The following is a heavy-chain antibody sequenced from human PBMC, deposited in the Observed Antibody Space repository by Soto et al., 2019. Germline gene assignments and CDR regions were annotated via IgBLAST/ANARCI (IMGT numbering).Heavy chain of an antibody. CDR1: GGSFGGYF. CDR3: ARGKRMQLWLKSYFDT. CDR2: VNHRGET. D-gene: IGHD5-18*01. V-gene: IGHV4-34*01. J-gene: IGHJ4*02. Sequence: SETLSLTCAVYGGSFGGYFCSFIRHSPFKWLEWIVEVNHRGETNYSPSLKSRLTISGDTSKNHISLKLSSVTAADTAVYYCARGKRMQLWLKSYFDTWGQGTPVTVSS.